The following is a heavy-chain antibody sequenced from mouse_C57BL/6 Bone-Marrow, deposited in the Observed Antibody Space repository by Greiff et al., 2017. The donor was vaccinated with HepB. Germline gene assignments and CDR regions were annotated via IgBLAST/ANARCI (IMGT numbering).Heavy chain of an antibody. V-gene: IGHV2-9-1*01. CDR3: AKALYYGKGAWFAY. CDR1: GFSLTSYA. Sequence: VQGVESGPGLVAPSQSLSITCTVSGFSLTSYAISWVRQPPGKGLEWLGVIWTGGGTNYNSAPKSRLSIRKDNSKSQVFLKMNSLQTDDPARYYCAKALYYGKGAWFAYWGQGTLVTVSA. D-gene: IGHD2-1*01. J-gene: IGHJ3*01. CDR2: IWTGGGT.